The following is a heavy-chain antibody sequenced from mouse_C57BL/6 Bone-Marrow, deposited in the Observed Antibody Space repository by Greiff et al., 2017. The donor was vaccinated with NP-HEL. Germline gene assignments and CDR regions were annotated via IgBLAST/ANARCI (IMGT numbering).Heavy chain of an antibody. CDR2: IYPSDSET. CDR3: ASRITTVLDY. J-gene: IGHJ2*01. Sequence: QVQLQQPGAELVRPGSSVKLSCKASGYTFTSYWMDWVKQRPGQGLEWIGNIYPSDSETHYNQKFKDKATLTVDKSSSTAYMQLSSLTSEDSAVYYGASRITTVLDYWGQGTTLTVSS. D-gene: IGHD1-1*01. V-gene: IGHV1-61*01. CDR1: GYTFTSYW.